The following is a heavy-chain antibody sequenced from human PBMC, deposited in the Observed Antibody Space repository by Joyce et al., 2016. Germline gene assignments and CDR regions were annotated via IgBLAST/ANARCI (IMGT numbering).Heavy chain of an antibody. V-gene: IGHV5-51*01. J-gene: IGHJ4*02. Sequence: DVQLVQSGTEVKKPGESLKISCQGSGYSFPNYWVGWVRQMPGKDLEWMGFVFPADTHIRYSPSFQGQVTITADKSNNTAYLQWSDLKASDTAMYYCVRLVSTAIFDYWGQGMLMTVST. CDR1: GYSFPNYW. CDR3: VRLVSTAIFDY. CDR2: VFPADTHI. D-gene: IGHD2-8*02.